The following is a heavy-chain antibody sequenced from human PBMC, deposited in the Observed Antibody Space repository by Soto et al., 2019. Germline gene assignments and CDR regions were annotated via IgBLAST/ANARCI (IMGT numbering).Heavy chain of an antibody. D-gene: IGHD2-15*01. CDR3: ARVIVGNCSGGSCYSVPWFDP. CDR2: ISAYNGNT. J-gene: IGHJ5*02. CDR1: GYTFTSYG. V-gene: IGHV1-18*01. Sequence: QVQLVQSGAEVKKPGASVKVSCKASGYTFTSYGISWVRQAPGQGLEWMGWISAYNGNTNYAQKLQGRVTMTTDTSTSTAYMELRSLRSDDTAVYYCARVIVGNCSGGSCYSVPWFDPWGQGTLVTVSS.